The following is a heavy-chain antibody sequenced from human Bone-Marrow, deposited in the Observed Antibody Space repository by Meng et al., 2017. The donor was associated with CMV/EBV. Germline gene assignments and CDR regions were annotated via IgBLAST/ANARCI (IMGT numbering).Heavy chain of an antibody. V-gene: IGHV1-18*01. CDR2: ISAYNGYT. CDR3: ARDYCTSCYRGDAFDI. Sequence: ASVKVSCKASGYTFTSYGISWVRQAPGQGLEWMGWISAYNGYTNYAQKFQGRVTMTTDTSTSTAYMELRSLRSDDTAVYYCARDYCTSCYRGDAFDIWGQGTMVTVSS. J-gene: IGHJ3*02. D-gene: IGHD2-2*01. CDR1: GYTFTSYG.